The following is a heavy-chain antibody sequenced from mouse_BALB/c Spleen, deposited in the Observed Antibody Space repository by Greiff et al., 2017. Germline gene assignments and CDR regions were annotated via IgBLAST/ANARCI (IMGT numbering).Heavy chain of an antibody. CDR1: GFNIKDYY. CDR3: ASRGYFDV. Sequence: VQLKESGAELVRPGALVKLSCKASGFNIKDYYMHWVKQRPEQGLEWIGWIDPENGNTIYDPKFQGKASITADTSSNTAYLQLSSLTSEDTAVYYCASRGYFDVWGAGTTVTVSS. J-gene: IGHJ1*01. CDR2: IDPENGNT. V-gene: IGHV14-1*02.